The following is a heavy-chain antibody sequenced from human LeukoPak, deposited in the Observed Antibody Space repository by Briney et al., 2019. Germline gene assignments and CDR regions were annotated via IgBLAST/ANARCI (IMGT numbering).Heavy chain of an antibody. CDR1: GGSLSSYY. V-gene: IGHV4-34*01. CDR2: INHNGNT. J-gene: IGHJ4*02. D-gene: IGHD4-17*01. CDR3: ARGSTVTSIWSYYFDY. Sequence: SETLSLTCTVSGGSLSSYYWSWIRQPPGKGLEWIGEINHNGNTYYNPSLKSRVTISVDASNNHFSLNLTSVTAADTAVYYCARGSTVTSIWSYYFDYWSQVTLVTVSS.